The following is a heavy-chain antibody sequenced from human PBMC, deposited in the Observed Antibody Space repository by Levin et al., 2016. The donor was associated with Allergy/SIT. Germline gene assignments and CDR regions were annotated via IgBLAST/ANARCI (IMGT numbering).Heavy chain of an antibody. CDR2: ISSSGGLT. CDR1: GFTFNNYA. D-gene: IGHD6-19*01. V-gene: IGHV3-23*01. J-gene: IGHJ4*02. CDR3: AKDSRAVAASFDH. Sequence: LSLTCAGSGFTFNNYAMAWVRQAPGKGLEWVSSISSSGGLTYYADSVKGRFSISRDNSKDTVVLEMKSLRVEDAAVYYCAKDSRAVAASFDHWGQGTLVTVSS.